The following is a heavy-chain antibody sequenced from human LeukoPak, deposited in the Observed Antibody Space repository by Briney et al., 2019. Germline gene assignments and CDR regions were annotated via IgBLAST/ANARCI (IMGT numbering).Heavy chain of an antibody. Sequence: AXVKVSCKASGYTFTGYYMHWVRQAPGQGLEWMGRINPNSGGTNYAKKFQGRVTMTRDTSISTAYMELSRLRSDDTAVYYCARVSCSTSCYDGLGYYYMDVWGKGTTVTVSS. CDR1: GYTFTGYY. D-gene: IGHD2-2*01. V-gene: IGHV1-2*06. CDR3: ARVSCSTSCYDGLGYYYMDV. J-gene: IGHJ6*03. CDR2: INPNSGGT.